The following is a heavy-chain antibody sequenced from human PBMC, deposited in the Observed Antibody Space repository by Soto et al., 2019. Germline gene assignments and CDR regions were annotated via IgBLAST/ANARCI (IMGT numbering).Heavy chain of an antibody. J-gene: IGHJ4*02. D-gene: IGHD3-16*02. Sequence: ASVKVSCKASGYTFTGYYMHWVRQAPGQGLEWMGWINPNSGGTNYAQKFQGRVTMTRDTSISTAYMELSRLRSDDTAVYYCARIMITFGLVIELDYWGQVTLVPVSS. V-gene: IGHV1-2*02. CDR1: GYTFTGYY. CDR3: ARIMITFGLVIELDY. CDR2: INPNSGGT.